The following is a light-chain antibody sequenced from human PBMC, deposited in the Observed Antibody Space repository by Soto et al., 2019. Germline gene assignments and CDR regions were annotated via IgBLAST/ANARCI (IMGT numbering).Light chain of an antibody. CDR3: QQYYSYPLLT. CDR2: AAS. V-gene: IGKV1-8*01. Sequence: AIRMTQSPSSFSASTGDRVTITCRASQCISSYLAWYQQKPGKAPKLLIYAASTLQSGVPSRFSGSGSGTDFTLTISCLQSEDFATYYCQQYYSYPLLTFGGGTKVEIK. J-gene: IGKJ4*01. CDR1: QCISSY.